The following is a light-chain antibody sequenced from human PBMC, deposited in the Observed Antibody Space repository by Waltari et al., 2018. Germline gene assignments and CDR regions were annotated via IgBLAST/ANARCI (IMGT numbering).Light chain of an antibody. CDR2: ATS. CDR1: SSNIGSNY. V-gene: IGLV1-47*02. J-gene: IGLJ3*02. CDR3: AAWDGGLSNWL. Sequence: QSVLTQPPSASGTPGQRITISCSGGSSNIGSNYVFWYQQLPGTAPKLLLYATSPRPSGVPDLFSVSKSGTSASLAISGLRPEDEADYYCAAWDGGLSNWLFGGGTRLTVL.